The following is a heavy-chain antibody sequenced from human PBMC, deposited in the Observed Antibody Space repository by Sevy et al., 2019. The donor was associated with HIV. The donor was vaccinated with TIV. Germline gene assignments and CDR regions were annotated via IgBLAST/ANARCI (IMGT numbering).Heavy chain of an antibody. CDR2: ISWRGATI. D-gene: IGHD3-22*01. CDR1: GFIFDDYA. V-gene: IGHV3-9*01. J-gene: IGHJ4*02. Sequence: GGCLRLSCAASGFIFDDYAIHWVRQAPGKGPEWVSGISWRGATIGYADPVKGRFTISRDIAKNSLFLHMNNLRPEDTALYYCAKGGPFYYDSSAYEIDYWGQGTLVTVSS. CDR3: AKGGPFYYDSSAYEIDY.